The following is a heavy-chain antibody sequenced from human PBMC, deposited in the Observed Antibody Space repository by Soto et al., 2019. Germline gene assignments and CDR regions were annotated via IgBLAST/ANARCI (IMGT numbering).Heavy chain of an antibody. CDR3: AVYCSSTSCYMGQDY. CDR2: IYYSGST. D-gene: IGHD2-2*02. CDR1: GGSISSSSYY. Sequence: QLQLQESGPGLVKPSETLSLTCTVSGGSISSSSYYWGWIRQPPGKGLEWIGSIYYSGSTYYNPSLKSRVTISVDTSKNQFSLKLSSVTAADTAVYYCAVYCSSTSCYMGQDYWGQGTLVTVSS. V-gene: IGHV4-39*01. J-gene: IGHJ4*02.